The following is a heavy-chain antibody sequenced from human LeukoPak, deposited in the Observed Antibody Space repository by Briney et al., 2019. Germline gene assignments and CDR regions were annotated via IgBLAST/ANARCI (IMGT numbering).Heavy chain of an antibody. D-gene: IGHD1-26*01. CDR1: GGSFSGYY. CDR3: ARHKGAGGSYNWFDP. V-gene: IGHV4-34*01. Sequence: SETLSLTCAVYGGSFSGYYWSWIRQPPGKGLEWIEEINHSGSTNYNPSLKSRVTISVDTSKNQFSLKLSSVTAADTAVYYCARHKGAGGSYNWFDPWGQGTLVTVSS. CDR2: INHSGST. J-gene: IGHJ5*02.